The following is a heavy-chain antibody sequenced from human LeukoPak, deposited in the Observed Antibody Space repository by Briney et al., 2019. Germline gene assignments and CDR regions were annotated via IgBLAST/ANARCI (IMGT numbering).Heavy chain of an antibody. D-gene: IGHD6-13*01. CDR2: ISGNGVST. CDR1: GFTFSSYA. V-gene: IGHV3-23*01. Sequence: GGSLRLSCAASGFTFSSYAMSWVRQAPGKGLEWVSGISGNGVSTYYADSVKGRFTISRDNSKNTMYLQMNNLRAEDTAVYYCAKIVQFTAATGTGLDYWGQGTLVTVSP. J-gene: IGHJ4*02. CDR3: AKIVQFTAATGTGLDY.